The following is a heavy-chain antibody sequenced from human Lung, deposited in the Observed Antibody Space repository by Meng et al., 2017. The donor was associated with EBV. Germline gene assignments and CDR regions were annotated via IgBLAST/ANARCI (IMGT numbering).Heavy chain of an antibody. CDR3: ATQESRDGHNPY. CDR2: IYHSGST. J-gene: IGHJ4*02. Sequence: QGQLQGAGPGRGRASGPLSLSGAFPGGSSRSSNWWSWVRQPPGKGLEWIGEIYHSGSTNYNPSLKSRVTISVDKSKNQFSLKLNSVTAADTAVYYCATQESRDGHNPYWGQGTLVTVSS. V-gene: IGHV4-4*02. CDR1: GGSSRSSNW. D-gene: IGHD5-24*01.